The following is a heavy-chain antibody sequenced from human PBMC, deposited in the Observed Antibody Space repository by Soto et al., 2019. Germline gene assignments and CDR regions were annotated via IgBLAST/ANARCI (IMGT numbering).Heavy chain of an antibody. CDR1: GFTFSDYY. CDR3: ARSPSMVRGALRFDR. CDR2: ISSSGSTI. D-gene: IGHD3-10*01. Sequence: PGGSLRLSCAASGFTFSDYYMSWIRQAPGKGLEWVAYISSSGSTIYYADSVKGRFTISRDNAKNSLYLQMNSLRAEDTAVYYCARSPSMVRGALRFDRWGQGTLVTVSS. J-gene: IGHJ5*01. V-gene: IGHV3-11*01.